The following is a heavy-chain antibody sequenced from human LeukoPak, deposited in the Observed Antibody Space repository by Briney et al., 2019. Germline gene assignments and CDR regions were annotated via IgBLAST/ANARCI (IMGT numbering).Heavy chain of an antibody. CDR1: GFSFSTYG. J-gene: IGHJ4*02. Sequence: GGSLRLSCAASGFSFSTYGMHWVRQAPGKGLEWVALIWNAGANTYYADSVKGRFTISRDNSKNTLYLQMNSLRAEDTAVYYCAGDTPPGGDYYFDYWGQGTLVIVSS. V-gene: IGHV3-33*01. CDR2: IWNAGANT. D-gene: IGHD3-16*01. CDR3: AGDTPPGGDYYFDY.